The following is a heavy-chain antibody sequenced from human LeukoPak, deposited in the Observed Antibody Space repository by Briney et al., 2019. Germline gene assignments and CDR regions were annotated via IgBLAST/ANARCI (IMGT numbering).Heavy chain of an antibody. CDR3: AREVDYDILTGYKTVGNWFDP. CDR2: ISAYNGNT. D-gene: IGHD3-9*01. Sequence: ASVKVSCKASGYTFTNYGINWVRQAPGQGLEWMGWISAYNGNTNYAQKLQGRVIMTTDTSTSTAYMEQGSLRSDDTAVYYCAREVDYDILTGYKTVGNWFDPWGQGTLVTVSS. V-gene: IGHV1-18*01. J-gene: IGHJ5*02. CDR1: GYTFTNYG.